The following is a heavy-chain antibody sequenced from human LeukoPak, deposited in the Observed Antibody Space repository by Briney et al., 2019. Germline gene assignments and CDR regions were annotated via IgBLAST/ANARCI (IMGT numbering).Heavy chain of an antibody. CDR1: GGTFSNYN. D-gene: IGHD2/OR15-2a*01. V-gene: IGHV3-48*01. J-gene: IGHJ4*02. CDR3: VRAFPPQTADQIFDY. CDR2: IGSSSSAT. Sequence: ASVKVSCKASGGTFSNYNMNWVRLAPGKGPEWLSFIGSSSSATSYADSVRGRFTISRDNVEKSLFLQMDSLRAEDTAVYYCVRAFPPQTADQIFDYWGQGSLVTVSS.